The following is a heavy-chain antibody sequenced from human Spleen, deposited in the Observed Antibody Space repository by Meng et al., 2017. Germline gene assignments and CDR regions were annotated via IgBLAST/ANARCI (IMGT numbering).Heavy chain of an antibody. CDR2: ISGSGGST. CDR3: AKWVLQLRFLEWLYDY. J-gene: IGHJ4*02. Sequence: GGSLRLSCAASGFTFSSYAMSWVRQAPGKGLEWVSAISGSGGSTYYADSVKGRFTISRDNSKNTLYLQMNSLRAEDTAVYYCAKWVLQLRFLEWLYDYWGQGTLVTVSS. V-gene: IGHV3-23*01. CDR1: GFTFSSYA. D-gene: IGHD3-3*01.